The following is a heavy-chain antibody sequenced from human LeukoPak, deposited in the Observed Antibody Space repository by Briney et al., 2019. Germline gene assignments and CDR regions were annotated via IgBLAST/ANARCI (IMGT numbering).Heavy chain of an antibody. D-gene: IGHD3-16*01. CDR1: SASVSSYY. Sequence: PSETLSLTCTVSSASVSSYYWSWVRQPPGGGLEWIGYISNIGSPSYNPPFKSRVTFSADTSKNHLSLKLTSVTPADTAVYFCARGGAGPLRDWGQGTLVTVSS. CDR3: ARGGAGPLRD. CDR2: ISNIGSP. J-gene: IGHJ4*02. V-gene: IGHV4-59*02.